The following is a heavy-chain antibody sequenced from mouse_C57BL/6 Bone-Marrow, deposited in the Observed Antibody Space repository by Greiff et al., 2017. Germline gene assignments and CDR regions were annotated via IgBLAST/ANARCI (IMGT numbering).Heavy chain of an antibody. Sequence: QVHVKQSGAELVKPGASVKLSCKASGYTFTSYWMHWVKQRPGRGLEWIGRIDPNSGGTKYNEKFKSKATLTVDKPSSTAYMQLSSLTSEDSAVYYCARRDYGSILWYFDVWGTGTTVTVSS. CDR2: IDPNSGGT. V-gene: IGHV1-72*01. J-gene: IGHJ1*03. CDR1: GYTFTSYW. D-gene: IGHD1-1*01. CDR3: ARRDYGSILWYFDV.